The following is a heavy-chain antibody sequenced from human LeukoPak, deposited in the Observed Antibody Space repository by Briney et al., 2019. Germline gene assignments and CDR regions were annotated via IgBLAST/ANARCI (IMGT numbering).Heavy chain of an antibody. Sequence: GRSLRLSCAASGFTFSSYAMHWVRQAPGKGLEWVAVISCDGSNKYYADSVKGRFTISRDNSKNTLYLQMNSLRAEDTAVYYCARASDSSGWYPASYWGQGTLVTVSS. CDR1: GFTFSSYA. V-gene: IGHV3-30-3*01. CDR2: ISCDGSNK. J-gene: IGHJ4*02. D-gene: IGHD6-19*01. CDR3: ARASDSSGWYPASY.